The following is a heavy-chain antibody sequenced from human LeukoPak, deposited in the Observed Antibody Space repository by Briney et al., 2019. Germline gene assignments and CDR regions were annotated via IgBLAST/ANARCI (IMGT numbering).Heavy chain of an antibody. D-gene: IGHD3-16*01. CDR2: ISSSSSYI. CDR1: GFTFSSSS. V-gene: IGHV3-21*01. Sequence: GGSLRLSCAASGFTFSSSSMSWVRHAPGKGVVWVSSISSSSSYIYYADSVRGRFTISRDNAKNSLYLQMNGLRAEDTAVYYCARRLTGHVDYWGQGTLVTVSS. CDR3: ARRLTGHVDY. J-gene: IGHJ4*02.